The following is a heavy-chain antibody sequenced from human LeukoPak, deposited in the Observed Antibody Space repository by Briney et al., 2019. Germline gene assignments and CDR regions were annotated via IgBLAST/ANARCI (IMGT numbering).Heavy chain of an antibody. D-gene: IGHD4-17*01. J-gene: IGHJ3*02. Sequence: GGSLRLSCAASGVTFSSYSMNWVRQAPGKGLEWISYISTISSTIMYADSVKGRFTISSDNAKNSLYLQMNSLRDEDTAVYYCARDYAYAFDIWGQGTVVTVSS. CDR1: GVTFSSYS. CDR3: ARDYAYAFDI. CDR2: ISTISSTI. V-gene: IGHV3-48*02.